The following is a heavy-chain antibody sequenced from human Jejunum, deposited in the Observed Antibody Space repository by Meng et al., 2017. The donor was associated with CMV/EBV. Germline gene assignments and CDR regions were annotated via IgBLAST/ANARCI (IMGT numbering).Heavy chain of an antibody. CDR3: AKDSDSSTWYGNHYYGMDV. Sequence: STYAMSWVRQAPGKGLDWVSSISAGGGTSGADSVKGRFIISRDNSKNTLYLQMNSLRAEDTAAYYCAKDSDSSTWYGNHYYGMDVWGQGTTVTVSS. V-gene: IGHV3-23*01. CDR1: STYA. D-gene: IGHD6-13*01. CDR2: ISAGGGT. J-gene: IGHJ6*02.